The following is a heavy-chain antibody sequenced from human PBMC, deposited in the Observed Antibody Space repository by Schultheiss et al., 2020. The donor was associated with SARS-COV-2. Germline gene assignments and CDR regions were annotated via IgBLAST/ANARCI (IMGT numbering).Heavy chain of an antibody. D-gene: IGHD6-19*01. CDR3: ARVGYSSGWTRALFDY. CDR2: ISGSGGST. Sequence: GESLKISCAASGFTFSDYALSWVRQAPGKGLEWVSAISGSGGSTYYADSVKGRFTISRDNAKNTLYLQMNSLRAEDTAVYYCARVGYSSGWTRALFDYWGQGTLVTVSS. CDR1: GFTFSDYA. J-gene: IGHJ4*02. V-gene: IGHV3-23*01.